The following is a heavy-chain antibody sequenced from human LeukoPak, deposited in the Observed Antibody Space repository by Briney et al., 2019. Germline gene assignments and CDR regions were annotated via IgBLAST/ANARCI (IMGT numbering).Heavy chain of an antibody. CDR1: GFTFSDYD. V-gene: IGHV3-11*01. CDR2: IISGRTT. J-gene: IGHJ3*02. Sequence: PGGSLRLSCVVSGFTFSDYDMSWIRQAPGKGLEWVSSIISGRTTYYADSVEGRFTISRDNAKNSLYLQMNSLRAEDTAVYYCARGDAFDIWGQGTLVTVSS. CDR3: ARGDAFDI.